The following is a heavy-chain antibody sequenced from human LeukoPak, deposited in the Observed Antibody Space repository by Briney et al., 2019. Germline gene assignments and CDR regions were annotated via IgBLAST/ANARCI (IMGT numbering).Heavy chain of an antibody. CDR2: IYYSGST. V-gene: IGHV4-39*01. CDR3: ARTRGSHIDY. J-gene: IGHJ4*02. Sequence: PSETLSLTCTVSGGSISSSSYYWGWIRQPPGKGLEGIGSIYYSGSTYYNPSLKSRVTISVATSKNQFSLKLSSVTAADTAVYYCARTRGSHIDYWGQGTLVTVSS. CDR1: GGSISSSSYY. D-gene: IGHD3-16*01.